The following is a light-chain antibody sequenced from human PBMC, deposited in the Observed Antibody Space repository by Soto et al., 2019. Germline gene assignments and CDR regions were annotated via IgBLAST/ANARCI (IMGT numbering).Light chain of an antibody. J-gene: IGKJ4*01. CDR2: GTY. CDR1: QSVRSSY. V-gene: IGKV3-20*01. CDR3: QQYGNSIT. Sequence: EIVLTQSPGIVSLSPGERATLSCRASQSVRSSYLAWYQQKFGQAPRLLIYGTYIRAAGIPDRVSGSGSGTDFTLTISRLEPEDFALYYCQQYGNSITFGGGTKVEIK.